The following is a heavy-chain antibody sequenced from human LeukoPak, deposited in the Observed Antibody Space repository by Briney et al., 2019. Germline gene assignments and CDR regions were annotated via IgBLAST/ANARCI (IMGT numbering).Heavy chain of an antibody. CDR2: ISYDGSNK. CDR1: GFTFSSCA. V-gene: IGHV3-30-3*01. J-gene: IGHJ4*02. D-gene: IGHD3-3*01. Sequence: GRSLRLSCAASGFTFSSCAMHWVRQAPGKGLEWVAVISYDGSNKYYADSVKGRFTISRDNSKNTLYLQMNSLRAEDTAVYYCARSDDFWSGYIDYWGQGTLVTVSS. CDR3: ARSDDFWSGYIDY.